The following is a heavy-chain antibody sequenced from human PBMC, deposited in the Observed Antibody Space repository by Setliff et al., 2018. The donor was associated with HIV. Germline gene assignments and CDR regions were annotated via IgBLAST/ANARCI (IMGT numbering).Heavy chain of an antibody. J-gene: IGHJ4*02. D-gene: IGHD6-19*01. CDR3: ARDGSSGWSPVDY. CDR1: GGTFNTYP. Sequence: SVKVSCKTSGGTFNTYPIAWVRQAPGQGLEWMGGIIPILGIANYAQKFRGRVTITADKSTSTAYMELRSLRSDDTAVYYCARDGSSGWSPVDYWGQGTLVTVSS. V-gene: IGHV1-69*10. CDR2: IIPILGIA.